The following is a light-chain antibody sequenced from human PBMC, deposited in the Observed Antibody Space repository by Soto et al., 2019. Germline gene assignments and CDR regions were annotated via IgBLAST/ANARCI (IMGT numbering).Light chain of an antibody. V-gene: IGKV3-15*01. CDR3: LQYHNLSA. J-gene: IGKJ1*01. Sequence: LMTHCPATVSVSPGESATLSCRASQNIYYNVAWYQHRPGQAPRLLIYLASTRAPGVPARFSGSGSGTEFTLTISSLQPEDFIVYSCLQYHNLSAFGQGTKVDIK. CDR1: QNIYYN. CDR2: LAS.